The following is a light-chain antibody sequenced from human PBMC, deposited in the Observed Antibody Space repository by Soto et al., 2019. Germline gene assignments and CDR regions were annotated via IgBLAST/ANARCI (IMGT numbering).Light chain of an antibody. CDR2: DVT. Sequence: QSALTQPASVSESPGQSITISCTGTSSDVGGYNYVSWYQHHPGKAPKLIIYDVTTRPSGVSNPFSGSKSGNTASLTISGLQPEDEADYYCSSYTTSNTRQIVFGTGTKVTV. V-gene: IGLV2-14*03. CDR1: SSDVGGYNY. J-gene: IGLJ1*01. CDR3: SSYTTSNTRQIV.